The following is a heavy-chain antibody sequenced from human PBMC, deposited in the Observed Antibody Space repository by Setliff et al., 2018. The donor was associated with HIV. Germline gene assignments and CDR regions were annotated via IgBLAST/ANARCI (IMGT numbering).Heavy chain of an antibody. CDR2: ISAYNGNT. D-gene: IGHD6-13*01. Sequence: ASVKVSCKASGYTFTSYGISWVRQAPGQGLEWMGWISAYNGNTNYAQKLQGRVTMTTDTSTSTAYMGLRSLRSDDTAVYYCARDPPLAAAGGPDAFDIWGQGTMVTVSS. J-gene: IGHJ3*02. CDR3: ARDPPLAAAGGPDAFDI. CDR1: GYTFTSYG. V-gene: IGHV1-18*01.